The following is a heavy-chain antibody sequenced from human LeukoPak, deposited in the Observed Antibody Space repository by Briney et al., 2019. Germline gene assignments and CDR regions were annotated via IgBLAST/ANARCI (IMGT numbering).Heavy chain of an antibody. D-gene: IGHD1-26*01. CDR2: MDSRGHSI. J-gene: IGHJ4*02. V-gene: IGHV3-48*03. CDR1: GFTFSSYE. Sequence: PGGSLRLSCTVSGFTFSSYEMNWVRQAPGKGPEWVSKMDSRGHSIYYADSVKGRFSISRDNAKNSLFMQMNSLRAEDTAIYYCARGRGNGSPSYFDYWGQGALVTVSS. CDR3: ARGRGNGSPSYFDY.